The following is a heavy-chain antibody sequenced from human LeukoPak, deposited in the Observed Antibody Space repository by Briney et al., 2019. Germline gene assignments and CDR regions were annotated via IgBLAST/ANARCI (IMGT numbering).Heavy chain of an antibody. D-gene: IGHD3-10*01. J-gene: IGHJ3*02. V-gene: IGHV4-38-2*02. CDR3: VGEKSFFGEAI. CDR1: GYSISSGYY. CDR2: IYHSGST. Sequence: SETLSLTCTVSGYSISSGYYWGWIRQPPGKGLEWIGSIYHSGSTYYNPSLKSRVTISVDTSKNQFSLKLSSVTAADTAVYFCVGEKSFFGEAIWSQGTMVTVSS.